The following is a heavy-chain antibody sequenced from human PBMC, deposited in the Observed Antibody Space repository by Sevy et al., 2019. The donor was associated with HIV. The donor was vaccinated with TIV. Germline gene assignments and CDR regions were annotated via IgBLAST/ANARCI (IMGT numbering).Heavy chain of an antibody. CDR3: ASPLFLGESSSSDY. CDR2: ISSSSSTI. J-gene: IGHJ4*02. Sequence: GGSLRLSCAASGFTFSSYSMNWVRQAPGKGLEWVSYISSSSSTIYYADSVKSRFTISRDNAKNSLYLQMNSLRDEDTAVYYCASPLFLGESSSSDYWGQGTLVTVSS. D-gene: IGHD6-6*01. CDR1: GFTFSSYS. V-gene: IGHV3-48*02.